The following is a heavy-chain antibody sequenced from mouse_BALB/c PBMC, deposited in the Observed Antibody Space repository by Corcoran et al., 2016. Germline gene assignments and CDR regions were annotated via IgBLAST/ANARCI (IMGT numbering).Heavy chain of an antibody. CDR2: INTYTGEP. CDR3: ARTLGDYAMDY. V-gene: IGHV9-1*02. J-gene: IGHJ4*01. D-gene: IGHD3-1*01. CDR1: GYTFTNYG. Sequence: QIQLVQSGPELKKPGETVKISCKASGYTFTNYGMYWVKQAPGKGLKWMDWINTYTGEPTYADDFKGRFAFSLETSASPAYLQINNLKNEDMATYFCARTLGDYAMDYWGQGTSVTVSS.